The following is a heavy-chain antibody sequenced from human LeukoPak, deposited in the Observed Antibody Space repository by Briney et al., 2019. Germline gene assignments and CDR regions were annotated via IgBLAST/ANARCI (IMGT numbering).Heavy chain of an antibody. J-gene: IGHJ4*02. D-gene: IGHD2-2*01. V-gene: IGHV1-46*01. Sequence: GASVKVSCKTSGYIFTSYYIHWVRQAPGQGLERMGIINPSGGITTYAQEFQGRVTMTRDTSTSTVYMELSSLRSDDTAVYYCARGVDCSSTSCYAAGDYWGQGTLVTVSS. CDR1: GYIFTSYY. CDR3: ARGVDCSSTSCYAAGDY. CDR2: INPSGGIT.